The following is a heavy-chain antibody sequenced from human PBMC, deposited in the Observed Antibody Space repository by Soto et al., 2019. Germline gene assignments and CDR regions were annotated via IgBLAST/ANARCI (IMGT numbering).Heavy chain of an antibody. CDR2: IYHSGST. J-gene: IGHJ5*02. CDR1: GGSISSGGYS. CDR3: ARGCGYYDSSGGDWFDP. D-gene: IGHD3-22*01. Sequence: QLQLQESGSGLVKPSQTLSLTCAVSGGSISSGGYSWSWIRQPPGKVLEWIGYIYHSGSTYYNPTLTSRVNISVDRSKNQFSLKLSSVTAAGRAVYYCARGCGYYDSSGGDWFDPWGQGTLVTVSS. V-gene: IGHV4-30-2*01.